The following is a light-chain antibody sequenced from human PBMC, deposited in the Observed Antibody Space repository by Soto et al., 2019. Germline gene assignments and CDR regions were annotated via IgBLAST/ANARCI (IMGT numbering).Light chain of an antibody. V-gene: IGKV1-9*01. Sequence: IQLTQSLSSLSASVGDSVTITCRASQDISSHLPWYQQKPGKAPKVLIYAASTLESGIPSRFRGSGSGTDFPPTISSPLGEAFATYYCQPVKSFLPLTFGGGTKVDIK. CDR1: QDISSH. J-gene: IGKJ4*01. CDR3: QPVKSFLPLT. CDR2: AAS.